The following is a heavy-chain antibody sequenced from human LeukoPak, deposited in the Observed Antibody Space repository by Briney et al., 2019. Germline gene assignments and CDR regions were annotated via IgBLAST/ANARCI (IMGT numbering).Heavy chain of an antibody. J-gene: IGHJ4*02. V-gene: IGHV1-2*02. Sequence: ASVKVSCKPTGYTLTAYYLYWMRQAPGQGLECMGWINLYSGGTKYAQRFQSRVTMTRDTSISTAYMELSRLRSDDTAIYYCASWAGGNEPVASFDYWGQGTLVTVSS. CDR1: GYTLTAYY. D-gene: IGHD1-14*01. CDR3: ASWAGGNEPVASFDY. CDR2: INLYSGGT.